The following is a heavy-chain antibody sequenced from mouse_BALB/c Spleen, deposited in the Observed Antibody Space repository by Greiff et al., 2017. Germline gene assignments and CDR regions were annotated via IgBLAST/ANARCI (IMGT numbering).Heavy chain of an antibody. CDR2: IYPYNGGT. CDR1: GYTFTDYN. J-gene: IGHJ4*01. V-gene: IGHV1S29*02. CDR3: ARSGWGYAMDY. D-gene: IGHD3-1*01. Sequence: EVHLVESGPELVKPGASVKISCKASGYTFTDYNMHWVKQSHGKSLEWIGYIYPYNGGTGYNQKFKSKATLTVDNSSSTAYMELRSLTSEDSAVYYCARSGWGYAMDYWGQGTSVTVSS.